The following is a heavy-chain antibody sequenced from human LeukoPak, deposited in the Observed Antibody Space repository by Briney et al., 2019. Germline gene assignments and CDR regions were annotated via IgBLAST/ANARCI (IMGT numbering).Heavy chain of an antibody. V-gene: IGHV1-18*01. Sequence: ASVKVSCKASGYTFTSYGISWVLQAPGQGLEWMGWISAYNGNTNYAQKLQGRVTMTTDTSTSTAYMELRSLRSEDTAVYYCATDSDGYNRFDYWGQGTLVTVSS. D-gene: IGHD5-24*01. CDR2: ISAYNGNT. CDR1: GYTFTSYG. CDR3: ATDSDGYNRFDY. J-gene: IGHJ4*02.